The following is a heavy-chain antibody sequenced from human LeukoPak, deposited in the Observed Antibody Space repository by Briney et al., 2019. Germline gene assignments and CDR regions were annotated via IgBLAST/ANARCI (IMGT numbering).Heavy chain of an antibody. V-gene: IGHV4-59*08. D-gene: IGHD3-22*01. J-gene: IGHJ3*02. CDR1: GGSISSYY. CDR3: ARQLYCDSSGYYYVEGAEPAFDI. CDR2: IYYCGST. Sequence: SETLSLTCTVSGGSISSYYWSWIRQPPGKGLEWIGYIYYCGSTNYNPSLKSRVTISVDTSKNQFSLKLSSVPAADTAVYYCARQLYCDSSGYYYVEGAEPAFDIWGQGTMVTVSS.